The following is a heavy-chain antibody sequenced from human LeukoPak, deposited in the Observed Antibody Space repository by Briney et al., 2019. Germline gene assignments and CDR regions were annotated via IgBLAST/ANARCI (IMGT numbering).Heavy chain of an antibody. CDR2: ISYTGSNK. J-gene: IGHJ4*02. V-gene: IGHV3-30-3*01. CDR1: GFTFSNYA. CDR3: ARNWGSLDY. Sequence: GGSLRLSCAASGFTFSNYAMHWVRQAPGKGLEWVAVISYTGSNKYYADSVKGRFTISRDNSKNTLYLQMNSLRTEDTAVYYCARNWGSLDYWGQGTLVTVSS. D-gene: IGHD7-27*01.